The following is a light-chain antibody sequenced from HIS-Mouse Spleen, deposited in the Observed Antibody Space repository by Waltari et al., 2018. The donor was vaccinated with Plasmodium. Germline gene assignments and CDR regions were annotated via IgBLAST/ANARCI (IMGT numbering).Light chain of an antibody. CDR1: QSISNY. J-gene: IGKJ2*01. V-gene: IGKV1-39*01. CDR3: MQALQTPRYT. CDR2: AAS. Sequence: DIQMTQSPSSLSASVGDRVTITCRASQSISNYLNWYQQKPGKAPKFLIYAASTLQSGVPSRFSGSGSGTDFTLTISRVEAEDVGVYYCMQALQTPRYTFGQGTKLEIK.